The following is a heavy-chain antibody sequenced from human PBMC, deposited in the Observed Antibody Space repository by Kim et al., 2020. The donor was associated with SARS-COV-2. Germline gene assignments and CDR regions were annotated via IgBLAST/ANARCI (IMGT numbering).Heavy chain of an antibody. D-gene: IGHD2-15*01. CDR1: GYSFTSYW. CDR2: IDPSDSYT. V-gene: IGHV5-10-1*01. J-gene: IGHJ5*02. CDR3: AGFRLGGGRKNWFDP. Sequence: GESLKISCKGSGYSFTSYWISWVRQMPGKGLEWMGRIDPSDSYTNYSPSFQGHVTISADKSISTAYLQWSSLKASDTAMYYCAGFRLGGGRKNWFDPWGQGTLVTVSS.